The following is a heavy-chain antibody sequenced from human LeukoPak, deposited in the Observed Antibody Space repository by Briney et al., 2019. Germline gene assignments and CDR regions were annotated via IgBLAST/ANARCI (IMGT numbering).Heavy chain of an antibody. J-gene: IGHJ6*02. D-gene: IGHD6-13*01. CDR1: GGSISSGGYY. V-gene: IGHV4-31*03. Sequence: SETLSLTCTVSGGSISSGGYYWSWIRQHPGKGLEWIGYIYYSGSTYYSPSLKSRVTISVDTSKNQFSLKLSSVTAADTAVYYCARDGSMAAGNSYYGMDVWGQGTTVTVSS. CDR3: ARDGSMAAGNSYYGMDV. CDR2: IYYSGST.